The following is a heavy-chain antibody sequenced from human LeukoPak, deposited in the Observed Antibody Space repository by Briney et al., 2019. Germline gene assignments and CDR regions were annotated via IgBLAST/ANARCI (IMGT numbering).Heavy chain of an antibody. CDR2: ISNSGNTK. CDR3: AREGVVVRY. Sequence: YPGGSLRLSCAASGFTFSNYYMSWIRQAPGKGLEWVSYISNSGNTKYYADSVKGRFTISRDNAKDSLFLQMNGLRAEDTAVYYCAREGVVVRYWGQGTLVTVSS. CDR1: GFTFSNYY. J-gene: IGHJ4*02. D-gene: IGHD2-15*01. V-gene: IGHV3-11*04.